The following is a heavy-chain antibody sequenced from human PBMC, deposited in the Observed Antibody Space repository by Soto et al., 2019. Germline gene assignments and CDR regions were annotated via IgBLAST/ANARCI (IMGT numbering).Heavy chain of an antibody. Sequence: EVQLVESGGGLVKPGGSLRLSCAASGFTFSSYSMNWVRQAPGKGLEWVSSISSSSSYIYYADSVKGRFTISRDNAKNSLYRQMNSLRAEDTAVYYCARVGIAVAGDAFDIWGQGTMVTVSS. CDR3: ARVGIAVAGDAFDI. CDR2: ISSSSSYI. CDR1: GFTFSSYS. V-gene: IGHV3-21*01. D-gene: IGHD6-19*01. J-gene: IGHJ3*02.